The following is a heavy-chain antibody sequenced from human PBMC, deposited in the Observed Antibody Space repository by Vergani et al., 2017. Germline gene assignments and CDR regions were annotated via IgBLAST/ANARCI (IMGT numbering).Heavy chain of an antibody. D-gene: IGHD6-6*01. CDR2: IFSGGSST. V-gene: IGHV3-23*03. CDR1: GFTFSTYA. Sequence: EVQLLESGGGLVQPGGSLRLSCAASGFTFSTYAMSWFRQAPGKGLEWVSVIFSGGSSTYYADSVKGRFTISRDNSKNTLYLQMNSLRDEDTAVYYCAKEGRAALPDYMDVWGKGTTVTVSS. CDR3: AKEGRAALPDYMDV. J-gene: IGHJ6*03.